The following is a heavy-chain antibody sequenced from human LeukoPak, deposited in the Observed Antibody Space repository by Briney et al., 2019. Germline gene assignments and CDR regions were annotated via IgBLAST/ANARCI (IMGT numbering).Heavy chain of an antibody. Sequence: ASVKVSCKASGYTFTSYGISWVRQAPGQGLEWMGGIIPIFGTANYAQKFQGRVTITADESTSTAYMELSSLRSEDTAVYYCAREREPYYYDSSDFDYWGQGTLVTVSS. V-gene: IGHV1-69*13. J-gene: IGHJ4*02. D-gene: IGHD3-22*01. CDR2: IIPIFGTA. CDR1: GYTFTSYG. CDR3: AREREPYYYDSSDFDY.